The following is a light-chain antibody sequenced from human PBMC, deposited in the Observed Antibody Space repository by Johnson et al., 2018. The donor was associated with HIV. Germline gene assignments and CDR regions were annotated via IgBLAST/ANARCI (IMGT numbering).Light chain of an antibody. Sequence: QSVLTQPPSVSAAPGQKVTISCSGSSSNIGNNYVSWYQQLPGTAPKLLIYDNNKRPSGIPDRFSGSKSGTSATLGLTGLHTGDEADYYCGTWDSSLSAGVFGTGTKVTVL. V-gene: IGLV1-51*01. CDR2: DNN. CDR1: SSNIGNNY. J-gene: IGLJ1*01. CDR3: GTWDSSLSAGV.